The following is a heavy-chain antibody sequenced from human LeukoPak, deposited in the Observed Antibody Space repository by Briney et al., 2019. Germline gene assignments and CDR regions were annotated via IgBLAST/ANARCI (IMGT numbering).Heavy chain of an antibody. CDR2: IYYDGST. Sequence: PSETLSLTCTISGGSISGSSYYWGWIRQPPGTGLEWIGTIYYDGSTFYSPSLKSRVTISVDTSKNQFSLKLSSVTAADTAVYYCAREAGDDILTGYHAFDIWGQGTMVTVSS. CDR1: GGSISGSSYY. D-gene: IGHD3-9*01. CDR3: AREAGDDILTGYHAFDI. V-gene: IGHV4-39*07. J-gene: IGHJ3*02.